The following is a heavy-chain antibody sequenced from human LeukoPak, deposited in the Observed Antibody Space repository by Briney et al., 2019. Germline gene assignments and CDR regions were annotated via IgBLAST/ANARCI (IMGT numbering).Heavy chain of an antibody. V-gene: IGHV3-23*01. J-gene: IGHJ4*02. CDR3: AKVSPATSPNSGFLDY. D-gene: IGHD5-12*01. CDR2: ISGSGGST. Sequence: GGSLRLSCAASGFTFSSYAMSWVRQAPGKGLEWVSAISGSGGSTYYADSVKGRFTISRDNSKNTLYLQMNSLRAEDTAVYYCAKVSPATSPNSGFLDYWGQGTLVTVSS. CDR1: GFTFSSYA.